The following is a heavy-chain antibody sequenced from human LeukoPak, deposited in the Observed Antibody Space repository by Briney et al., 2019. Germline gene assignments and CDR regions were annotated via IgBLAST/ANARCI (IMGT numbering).Heavy chain of an antibody. V-gene: IGHV1-2*02. CDR2: INPNSGGT. J-gene: IGHJ6*03. CDR1: GYTFTGYY. D-gene: IGHD3-3*01. CDR3: ARVPGPRANGIFGVANYYYYYMDV. Sequence: GASVKVSCKASGYTFTGYYMHWVRQAPGQGLEWMGWINPNSGGTNYAQKFQGRVTMTRDTSISTAYMELSRLRSDDTAVYYCARVPGPRANGIFGVANYYYYYMDVWGKGTTVTVSS.